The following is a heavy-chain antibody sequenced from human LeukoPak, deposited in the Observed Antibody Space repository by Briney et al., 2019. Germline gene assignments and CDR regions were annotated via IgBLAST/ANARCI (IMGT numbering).Heavy chain of an antibody. Sequence: GASVKVSCKASGFTFTSFGFSWVRQAPGQGLEWVGWISGYNGDTSHDQKFQGRVTISTDTSTNTAYMDLGSLTSDDTAVYYCARRSGYDRRAGTLDIWSQGTMVTVSS. J-gene: IGHJ3*02. V-gene: IGHV1-18*01. CDR2: ISGYNGDT. CDR1: GFTFTSFG. CDR3: ARRSGYDRRAGTLDI. D-gene: IGHD5-12*01.